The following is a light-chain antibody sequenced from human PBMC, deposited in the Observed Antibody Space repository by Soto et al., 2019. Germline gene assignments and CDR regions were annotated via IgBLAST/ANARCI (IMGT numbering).Light chain of an antibody. V-gene: IGLV2-14*03. CDR1: SSDIGACNF. CDR2: DVN. Sequence: QSALTQPASVSGSPGQSITISCTGTSSDIGACNFVSWYQQHPGKAPKLMLYDVNIRPSEETNRFSGSKSGNTASLTIAGRHAEDEADYDCTSWTTSTTMIFGGGTKVTVL. J-gene: IGLJ2*01. CDR3: TSWTTSTTMI.